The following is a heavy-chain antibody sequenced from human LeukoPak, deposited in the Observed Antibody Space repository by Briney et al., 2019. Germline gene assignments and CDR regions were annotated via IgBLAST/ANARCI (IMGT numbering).Heavy chain of an antibody. D-gene: IGHD1-26*01. CDR2: INPNIGDT. CDR1: EYTFTDYY. Sequence: ASVKVSCEASEYTFTDYYMHWVRQAPGQGLEWMGWINPNIGDTNYAQKFQGRVTMTRDPSISTAYMALTRLRSDDTAVYYCARDAWLVGTTNLYYFDYWGQGTLVTVSS. V-gene: IGHV1-2*02. CDR3: ARDAWLVGTTNLYYFDY. J-gene: IGHJ4*02.